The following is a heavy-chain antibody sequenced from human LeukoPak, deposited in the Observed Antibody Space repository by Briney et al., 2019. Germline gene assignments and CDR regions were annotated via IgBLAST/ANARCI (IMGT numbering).Heavy chain of an antibody. V-gene: IGHV5-51*01. D-gene: IGHD2-2*01. CDR3: ARGGYQTWFDP. J-gene: IGHJ5*02. Sequence: GESLKISCKGCGYGFTNYWIGWVRQMPGKGLEWMGIIYPGDSDTRYSPSFQGQVTFSADKSISTAYLQWSSLKASDTAMYYCARGGYQTWFDPWGQGTLVTVSS. CDR1: GYGFTNYW. CDR2: IYPGDSDT.